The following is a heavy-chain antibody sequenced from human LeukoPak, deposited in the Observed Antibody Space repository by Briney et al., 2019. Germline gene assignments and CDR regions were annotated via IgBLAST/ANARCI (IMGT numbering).Heavy chain of an antibody. J-gene: IGHJ4*02. CDR2: ISSSGSTI. D-gene: IGHD5-12*01. CDR3: ARDPGSGYEEHFDY. Sequence: GGSLRLSCAASGFTFSSYSMNWVRQAPGKGLEWVSYISSSGSTIYYADSVKGRFTISRDNAKNSLYLQMNSLRAEDTAVYYCARDPGSGYEEHFDYWGQGTLVTVSS. V-gene: IGHV3-48*04. CDR1: GFTFSSYS.